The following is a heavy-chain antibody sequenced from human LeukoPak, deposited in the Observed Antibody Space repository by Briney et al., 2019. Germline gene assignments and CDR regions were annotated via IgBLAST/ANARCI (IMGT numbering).Heavy chain of an antibody. J-gene: IGHJ4*02. V-gene: IGHV1-2*02. CDR1: GYSSTGYY. CDR2: INPNSGGT. Sequence: ASVMVSCKASGYSSTGYYMHWVRQAPGQGLEWMGWINPNSGGTNYAQKFQGRVTMTRDTSISTAYMELSRLRSDDTAVYYCARASSQVVPAAISYWGQGTLVTVSS. D-gene: IGHD2-2*01. CDR3: ARASSQVVPAAISY.